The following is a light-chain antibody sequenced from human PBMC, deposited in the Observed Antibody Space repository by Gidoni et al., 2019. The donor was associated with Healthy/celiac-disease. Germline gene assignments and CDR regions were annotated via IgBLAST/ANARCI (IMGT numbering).Light chain of an antibody. CDR3: SAWDSSLSAGWV. J-gene: IGLJ3*02. CDR1: SNNVGYQG. V-gene: IGLV10-54*04. CDR2: RNN. Sequence: QAGLTQPPSVSKGLRQPATLTCTGNSNNVGYQGAAWLQQHQGHPPKLLSYRNNKRPSGISERFSASRSGNTASLTITGLQPEDEADYYCSAWDSSLSAGWVFGGGTKLTVL.